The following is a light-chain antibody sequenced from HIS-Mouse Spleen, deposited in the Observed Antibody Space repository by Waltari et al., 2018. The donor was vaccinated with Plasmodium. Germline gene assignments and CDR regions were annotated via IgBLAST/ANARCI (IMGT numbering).Light chain of an antibody. CDR3: YSTDSSGNHRV. CDR2: EDS. V-gene: IGLV3-10*01. CDR1: ALPKKY. Sequence: SYELTQPPSVSVSPGQTARITCSGDALPKKYAYWYQQKSGQAPVLVIYEDSKQPAGIPERFSGSSSWTMATLTISGAQVEDEADYYCYSTDSSGNHRVFGGGTKLTVL. J-gene: IGLJ3*02.